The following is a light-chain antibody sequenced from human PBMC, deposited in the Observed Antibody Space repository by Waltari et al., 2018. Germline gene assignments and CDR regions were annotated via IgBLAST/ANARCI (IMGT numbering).Light chain of an antibody. CDR3: AGWDDILNGVV. Sequence: QSVLTQPPSESGTPGPRVTIPCSGLSSNIGINTVNWYQQFPGTAPKLLIYGTKQRPSGVPDRFSGSKFGTSASLAISGLQSEDEADYYCAGWDDILNGVVFGGGTKLTVL. V-gene: IGLV1-44*01. CDR2: GTK. CDR1: SSNIGINT. J-gene: IGLJ2*01.